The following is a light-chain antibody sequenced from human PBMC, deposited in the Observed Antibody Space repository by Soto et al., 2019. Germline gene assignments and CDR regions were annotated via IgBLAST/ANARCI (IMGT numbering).Light chain of an antibody. V-gene: IGLV1-44*01. CDR3: EAWDDSMNGYV. J-gene: IGLJ1*01. Sequence: QSVLTQPPSASGTPGQRVTISCSGGSSNIGTNAVNWYQQLPGTAPKLLIYNNNQRPSGVPDRFSGSKSGTSASLAISGLQSEDEADYYCEAWDDSMNGYVFGTGNKVTDL. CDR1: SSNIGTNA. CDR2: NNN.